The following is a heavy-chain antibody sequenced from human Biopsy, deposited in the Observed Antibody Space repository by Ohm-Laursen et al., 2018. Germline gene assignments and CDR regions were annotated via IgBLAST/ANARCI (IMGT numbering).Heavy chain of an antibody. CDR2: ISYTGGI. CDR3: VRGVDYYDPYHYYALDV. D-gene: IGHD3-22*01. V-gene: IGHV4-61*05. Sequence: GTLSLTCTVSDGSINSNDYYWGWIRQAPGKGLEWLAYISYTGGITSNPSLNGRATMSLDTSKNQFSLKVRSVTAADTAVYYCVRGVDYYDPYHYYALDVWGQGTTATVSS. CDR1: DGSINSNDYY. J-gene: IGHJ6*02.